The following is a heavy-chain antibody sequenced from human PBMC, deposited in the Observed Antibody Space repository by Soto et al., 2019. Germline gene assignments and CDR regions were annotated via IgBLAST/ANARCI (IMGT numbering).Heavy chain of an antibody. CDR2: ISSSSSYI. J-gene: IGHJ6*02. Sequence: KTGGSLRLSCAASGFTFSSYSMNWVRQAPGKGLEWVSSISSSSSYIYYADSVKGRFTISRDNAKNSLYLQMNSLRAEDTAVYYCARAGAVADLDYYYGMDVWGQGTTVTVSS. CDR3: ARAGAVADLDYYYGMDV. CDR1: GFTFSSYS. V-gene: IGHV3-21*01. D-gene: IGHD6-19*01.